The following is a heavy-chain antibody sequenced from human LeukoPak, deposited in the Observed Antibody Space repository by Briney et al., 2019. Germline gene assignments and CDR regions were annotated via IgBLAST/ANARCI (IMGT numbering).Heavy chain of an antibody. CDR1: GASVSSVNW. Sequence: SGTLSLTCTISGASVSSVNWWTWVRQPPGKGLEWIGQVFHSGNTNYNPALESRVTVSVDKSKNQFSLRLSSVTAADTAVYYCAGFPEQLLTGSDFWGQGALVIVSS. CDR2: VFHSGNT. V-gene: IGHV4-4*02. D-gene: IGHD4-23*01. CDR3: AGFPEQLLTGSDF. J-gene: IGHJ4*02.